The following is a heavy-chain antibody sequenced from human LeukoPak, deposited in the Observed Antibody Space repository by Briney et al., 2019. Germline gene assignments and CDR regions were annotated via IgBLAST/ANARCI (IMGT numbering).Heavy chain of an antibody. CDR2: INPNSGGT. D-gene: IGHD3-22*01. Sequence: GASVKVSCKASGYTFTGYYMHWVRQAPGQGLEWMGWINPNSGGTNYAQKFQGRVTMTRDMSISTAYMELSRLRSDDTAVYYCARDSPLGDYYDSSGYWGASDYWGQGTLVTVSS. CDR3: ARDSPLGDYYDSSGYWGASDY. CDR1: GYTFTGYY. J-gene: IGHJ4*02. V-gene: IGHV1-2*02.